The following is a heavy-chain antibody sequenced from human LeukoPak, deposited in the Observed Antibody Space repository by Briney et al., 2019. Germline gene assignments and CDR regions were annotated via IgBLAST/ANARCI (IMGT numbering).Heavy chain of an antibody. CDR1: GGSISTYY. CDR2: IYYSGST. J-gene: IGHJ4*02. D-gene: IGHD5-24*01. CDR3: ARGRSRDGYNYDY. Sequence: SETLSLTCTVSGGSISTYYWSWIRQPPGKGLEWIGYIYYSGSTNYTPSLKSRVTISVDTSKNQSSLNLSSVTAADTAVYYCARGRSRDGYNYDYWGQGTLVTVSS. V-gene: IGHV4-59*01.